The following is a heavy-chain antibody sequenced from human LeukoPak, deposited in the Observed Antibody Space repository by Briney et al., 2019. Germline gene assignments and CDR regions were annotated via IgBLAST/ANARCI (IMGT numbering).Heavy chain of an antibody. V-gene: IGHV3-23*01. CDR1: GFTFSSYA. Sequence: GGSLRLSCAATGFTFSSYAMSWVRQAPGKGVEWVSAISGSGGSTYYADSVKGRFTISRDNSKNTLYLQMNSLRAEDTAVYYCAKDQTMVRGVIDNWGQGTLVTVSS. D-gene: IGHD3-10*01. CDR3: AKDQTMVRGVIDN. CDR2: ISGSGGST. J-gene: IGHJ4*02.